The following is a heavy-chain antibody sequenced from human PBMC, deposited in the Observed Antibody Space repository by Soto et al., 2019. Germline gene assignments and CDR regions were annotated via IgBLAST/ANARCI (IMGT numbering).Heavy chain of an antibody. J-gene: IGHJ4*02. D-gene: IGHD1-1*01. Sequence: QVQLVPSGAEVRKPGSSVKVSCKASGGTFSSSGINWVRQAPGQGLEWIGGIIPLSDTSSHAQKFQGRVTITADESTGTVNMELGSLTSDDTAVYYCATSRDTTGYFDHWGQGTLVTVSS. CDR2: IIPLSDTS. CDR1: GGTFSSSG. CDR3: ATSRDTTGYFDH. V-gene: IGHV1-69*01.